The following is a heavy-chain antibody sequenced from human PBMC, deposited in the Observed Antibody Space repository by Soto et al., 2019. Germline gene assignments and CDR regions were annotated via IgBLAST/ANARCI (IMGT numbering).Heavy chain of an antibody. CDR1: GGSISSGGYS. J-gene: IGHJ4*02. CDR2: IYHSGST. Sequence: TLSLTCAVPGGSISSGGYSWSWIRQPPGKGLEWIGYIYHSGSTYYNPSLKSRVTISVDRSKNQFSLKLSSVTAADTAVYYCARVRGDTDYWGQGTLVTVSS. D-gene: IGHD3-10*01. V-gene: IGHV4-30-2*01. CDR3: ARVRGDTDY.